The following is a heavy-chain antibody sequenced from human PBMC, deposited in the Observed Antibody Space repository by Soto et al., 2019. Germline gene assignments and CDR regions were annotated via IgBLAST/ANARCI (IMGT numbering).Heavy chain of an antibody. J-gene: IGHJ5*02. CDR3: AKDRVHYDFSFFDP. CDR1: GFTFSSYA. Sequence: WGSLSLSCAASGFTFSSYAMSWVRQAPGKGLERVSAISGNSDSTYYADSVKARFTIFRFNSKTSLYLQLNSLRAVDTSVFFCAKDRVHYDFSFFDPWGQGTLVTVSS. V-gene: IGHV3-23*01. D-gene: IGHD3-3*01. CDR2: ISGNSDST.